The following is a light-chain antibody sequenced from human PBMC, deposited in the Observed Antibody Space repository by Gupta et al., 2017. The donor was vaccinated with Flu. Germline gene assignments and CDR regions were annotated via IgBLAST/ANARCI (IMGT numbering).Light chain of an antibody. CDR2: EVS. Sequence: SALTQPASVSGSPGPSITISCTGTSSDVGGYNYVSWYHQHPVKAPKLMIYEVSNRPSGVSNRFSGSKSGNTASLTISGLQAEDEADYYCSSYTSSSTFEVFGGGTKLTVL. CDR1: SSDVGGYNY. CDR3: SSYTSSSTFEV. V-gene: IGLV2-14*01. J-gene: IGLJ3*02.